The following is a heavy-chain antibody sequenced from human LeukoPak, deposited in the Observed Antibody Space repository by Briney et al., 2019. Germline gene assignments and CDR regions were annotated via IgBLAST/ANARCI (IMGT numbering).Heavy chain of an antibody. CDR2: IFYSGST. CDR1: GDSISNHHYY. J-gene: IGHJ4*02. Sequence: SETLSLTCTVSGDSISNHHYYWGWIRQSPGKGLEWIGSIFYSGSTYYNPSLKSRVTISADTPKNQFSLKLSPVTAADTAVYYCARHWIRGGYNCGYGWGDCWGQGTLVAVSS. V-gene: IGHV4-39*01. CDR3: ARHWIRGGYNCGYGWGDC. D-gene: IGHD5-18*01.